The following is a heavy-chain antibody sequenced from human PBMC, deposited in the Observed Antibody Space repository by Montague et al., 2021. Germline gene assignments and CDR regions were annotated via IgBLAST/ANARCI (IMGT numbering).Heavy chain of an antibody. D-gene: IGHD3-3*01. CDR2: INGNGINI. Sequence: SLRLSCAASGFIFNNYVMNWVRQAPGKGLEWFSVINGNGINIDYADSVKGRFTIARDNAKNSLYLQVNSLRAEDTAFYYCLKDTRDYYPDFWGQGILVTGSS. V-gene: IGHV3-9*01. CDR1: GFIFNNYV. J-gene: IGHJ4*02. CDR3: LKDTRDYYPDF.